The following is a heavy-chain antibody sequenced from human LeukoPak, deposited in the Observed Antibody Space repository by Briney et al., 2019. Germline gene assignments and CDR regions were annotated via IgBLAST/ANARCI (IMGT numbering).Heavy chain of an antibody. CDR3: TRASFSYYYDSSGYYPALKGNSFDY. Sequence: GRSLRLSCTASGFTFGDYAMSWFRQAPGKGLEWVGFIRSKAYGGTTEYAASVKGRFTISRDDSKSIAYLQMNSLKTEDTAVYYCTRASFSYYYDSSGYYPALKGNSFDYWGQGTLVTVSS. V-gene: IGHV3-49*03. CDR2: IRSKAYGGTT. D-gene: IGHD3-22*01. CDR1: GFTFGDYA. J-gene: IGHJ4*02.